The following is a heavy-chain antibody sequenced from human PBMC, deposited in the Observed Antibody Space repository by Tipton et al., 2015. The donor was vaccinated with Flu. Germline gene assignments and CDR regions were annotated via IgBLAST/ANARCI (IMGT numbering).Heavy chain of an antibody. CDR3: ARVAAAGTWFDP. CDR2: IYYSGST. Sequence: TLSLTCTVSGGSISSGGYYWSWIRQHPGKGLEWIGYIYYSGSTYYNPSLKSRVTISVDTSKNQFSLKLSSVAAADTAVYYCARVAAAGTWFDPWGQGTLVTVSS. J-gene: IGHJ5*02. D-gene: IGHD6-13*01. CDR1: GGSISSGGYY. V-gene: IGHV4-31*03.